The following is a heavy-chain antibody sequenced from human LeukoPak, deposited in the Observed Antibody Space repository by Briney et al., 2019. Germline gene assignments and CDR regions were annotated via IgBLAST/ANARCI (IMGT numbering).Heavy chain of an antibody. Sequence: PGGSLRLPCTASGFSFSNHYMRWIHQAPGKGLEWVANINEDGSNKWHLGSVKGRFTVSRDNARNSLYLQMNSLRVEDTAVYYCTRVIVAVPGYFDYFDFWGQGVLVTVSS. CDR3: TRVIVAVPGYFDYFDF. J-gene: IGHJ4*02. D-gene: IGHD6-19*01. CDR2: INEDGSNK. V-gene: IGHV3-7*01. CDR1: GFSFSNHY.